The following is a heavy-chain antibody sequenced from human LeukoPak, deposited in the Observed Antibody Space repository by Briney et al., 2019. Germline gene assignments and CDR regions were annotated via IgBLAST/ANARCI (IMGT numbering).Heavy chain of an antibody. V-gene: IGHV6-1*01. Sequence: SQTLSLTCDLSGDSVSSNSAAWNWSRQSPSRGLEWLVRTYYRSKWYNDYAIYVKSRMTINADTSKNQCSLQLNSVTPEDTAVYYCAKGRWALFDCWGQGTLVIASS. CDR1: GDSVSSNSAA. D-gene: IGHD3-10*01. J-gene: IGHJ4*02. CDR3: AKGRWALFDC. CDR2: TYYRSKWYN.